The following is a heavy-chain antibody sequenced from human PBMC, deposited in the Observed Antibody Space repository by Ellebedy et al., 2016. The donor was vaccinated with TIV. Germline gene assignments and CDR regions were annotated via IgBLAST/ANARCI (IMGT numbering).Heavy chain of an antibody. Sequence: ASVKVSCKASGYTFTGNYMHWVRQAPGQGLEWMGWINPSSGGTNYAQKFQGRVTMTRDTSTSTVYMELSSLRSEDTAVYYCAGAGSGWLSGWGQGTLVTVSS. CDR3: AGAGSGWLSG. CDR2: INPSSGGT. D-gene: IGHD6-19*01. J-gene: IGHJ4*02. CDR1: GYTFTGNY. V-gene: IGHV1-2*02.